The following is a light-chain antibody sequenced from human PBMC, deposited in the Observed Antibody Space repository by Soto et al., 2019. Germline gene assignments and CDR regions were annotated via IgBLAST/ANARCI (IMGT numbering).Light chain of an antibody. CDR3: QQLNSFPST. Sequence: IQLTQSPSSLSASVGDRVTITCRASQGISSHLAWYQQKPGKAPNLLIYTASTLQTGVPSRFSGGGSGTDFTLSLSSLQPEDSATYYCQQLNSFPSTFGQGTGLEIK. V-gene: IGKV1-9*01. CDR1: QGISSH. J-gene: IGKJ5*01. CDR2: TAS.